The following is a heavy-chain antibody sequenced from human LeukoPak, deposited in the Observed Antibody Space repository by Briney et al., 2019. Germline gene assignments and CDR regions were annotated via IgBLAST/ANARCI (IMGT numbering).Heavy chain of an antibody. J-gene: IGHJ4*02. D-gene: IGHD3-22*01. CDR3: TRNARTCHSSGCWRPSDY. Sequence: GGSLRLSCAASGFNFRSYWMHWVRQAPRKGLVRVSRINSDGTGTYADSVKGRFTISRDNANNTLYLQMNSLRADDTAVYYCTRNARTCHSSGCWRPSDYWGRGALVTVSS. CDR1: GFNFRSYW. V-gene: IGHV3-74*01. CDR2: INSDGTGT.